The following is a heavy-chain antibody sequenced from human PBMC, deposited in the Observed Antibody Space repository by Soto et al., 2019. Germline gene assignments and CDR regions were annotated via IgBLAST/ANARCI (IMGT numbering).Heavy chain of an antibody. CDR2: IYQSGST. J-gene: IGHJ4*02. CDR3: ARVLADTFDYYDC. D-gene: IGHD6-13*01. V-gene: IGHV4-38-2*02. CDR1: GYSISIGNY. Sequence: PSETLSLTCPVSGYSISIGNYWGWIRQPPGKRLEWIGSIYQSGSTYYNPSLRSRSTISVDTSKNQFSLKLSSVTAADTAVYYCARVLADTFDYYDCWGQGILVTVSS.